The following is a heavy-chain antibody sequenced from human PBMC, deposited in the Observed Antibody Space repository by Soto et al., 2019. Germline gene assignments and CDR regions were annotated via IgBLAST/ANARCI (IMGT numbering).Heavy chain of an antibody. CDR2: ISYDGSNK. D-gene: IGHD1-26*01. V-gene: IGHV3-30*18. Sequence: GGSLRLSCAASGFTFSNYAMHWVRQAPGKGLEWVAVISYDGSNKYYADSVKGRFTISRDNSKNTLYLQMNSLRAEDTAVYYCAKDEGGRWELYLLSGSYYFDYWGQGTLVTVSS. CDR3: AKDEGGRWELYLLSGSYYFDY. CDR1: GFTFSNYA. J-gene: IGHJ4*02.